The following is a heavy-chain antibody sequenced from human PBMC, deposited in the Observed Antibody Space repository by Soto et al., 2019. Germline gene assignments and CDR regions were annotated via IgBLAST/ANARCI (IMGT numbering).Heavy chain of an antibody. Sequence: LRLSCAASGFTFSSYAMHWVRQAPGKGLEWVAVISYDGSNKYYADSVKGRFTISRDNSKNTLYLQMNSLRAEDTAVYYCARDLPGAYNYGMDVWGQGTTVTVSS. CDR1: GFTFSSYA. V-gene: IGHV3-30-3*01. J-gene: IGHJ6*02. D-gene: IGHD1-26*01. CDR3: ARDLPGAYNYGMDV. CDR2: ISYDGSNK.